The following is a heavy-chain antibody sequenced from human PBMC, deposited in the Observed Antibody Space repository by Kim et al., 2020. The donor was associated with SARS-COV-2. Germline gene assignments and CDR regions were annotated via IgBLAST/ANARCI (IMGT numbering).Heavy chain of an antibody. CDR1: GYTFTGYY. J-gene: IGHJ5*02. CDR3: ARDGTPELLWFGELSVPLAWFDP. Sequence: ASVKVSCKASGYTFTGYYMHWVRQAPGQGLEWMGWINPNSGGTNYAQKFQGRVTMTRDTSISTAYLELSRLRSDDTAVYYCARDGTPELLWFGELSVPLAWFDPWGQGTLVTVSS. V-gene: IGHV1-2*02. D-gene: IGHD3-10*01. CDR2: INPNSGGT.